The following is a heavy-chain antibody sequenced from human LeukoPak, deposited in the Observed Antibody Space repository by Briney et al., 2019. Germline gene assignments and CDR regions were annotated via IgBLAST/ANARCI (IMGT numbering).Heavy chain of an antibody. CDR1: GFTFSSYA. Sequence: PGGSLRLSCAASGFTFSSYAMHWVRQAPGKGLEWVAVISYDGSNKYYADSVKGRFTISRDNSKNTLYLQMNSLRAEDTAVYYCARTQYYYDSSGYYGYWGQGTLVTVSS. CDR2: ISYDGSNK. CDR3: ARTQYYYDSSGYYGY. J-gene: IGHJ4*02. D-gene: IGHD3-22*01. V-gene: IGHV3-30-3*01.